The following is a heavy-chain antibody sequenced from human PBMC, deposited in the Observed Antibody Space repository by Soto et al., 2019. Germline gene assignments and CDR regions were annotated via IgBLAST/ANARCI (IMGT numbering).Heavy chain of an antibody. J-gene: IGHJ6*03. CDR2: IYPGDSDT. D-gene: IGHD3-10*01. Sequence: GESLKISCKGSGYSFTSYWIGWVRQMPGKGLEWMGIIYPGDSDTRYSPSFQGQVTISADKSISTAYLQWSSLKASDTAMYYCARWRGPANYYYYYMDVWGKGTTVTVAS. CDR1: GYSFTSYW. CDR3: ARWRGPANYYYYYMDV. V-gene: IGHV5-51*01.